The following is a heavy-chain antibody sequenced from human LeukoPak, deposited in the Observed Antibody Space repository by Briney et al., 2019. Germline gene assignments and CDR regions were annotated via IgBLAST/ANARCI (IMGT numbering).Heavy chain of an antibody. Sequence: PGRSLRLSCAASGFTFSSYAMHWVRQAPGKGVEWVAVISKDGSNKDYADSVKGRFTISRDNSKNTVYLQMNSLRTEDTAVYYCARDGGWGAAVMFSINYYYYGMDVWGQGTTVTVSS. J-gene: IGHJ6*02. D-gene: IGHD2-2*01. V-gene: IGHV3-30-3*01. CDR3: ARDGGWGAAVMFSINYYYYGMDV. CDR2: ISKDGSNK. CDR1: GFTFSSYA.